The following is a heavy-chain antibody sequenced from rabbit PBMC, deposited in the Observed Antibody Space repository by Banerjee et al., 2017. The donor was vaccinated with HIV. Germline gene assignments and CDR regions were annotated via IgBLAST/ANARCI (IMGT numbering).Heavy chain of an antibody. V-gene: IGHV1S40*01. Sequence: QSLEESGGDLVKPGASLTLTCTASGFSFTISYYMSWVRQAPGKGLEWIGTIYTGDGSTYYASWVDGRFTISRDSAQNTVDLQMNSLTAADTATYFCVRVTTGYWGLWGPGTLVTV. CDR3: VRVTTGYWGL. CDR2: IYTGDGST. CDR1: GFSFTISYY. D-gene: IGHD1-1*01. J-gene: IGHJ4*01.